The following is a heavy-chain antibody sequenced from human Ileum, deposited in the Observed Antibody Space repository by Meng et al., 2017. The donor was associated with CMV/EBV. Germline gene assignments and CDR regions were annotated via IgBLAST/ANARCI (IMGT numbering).Heavy chain of an antibody. J-gene: IGHJ4*02. D-gene: IGHD5-12*01. CDR2: IYISGRT. CDR1: GGSISSYY. Sequence: VQLQEWGPGLVKTSETLSLTFSVSGGSISSYYWSWIRRPAGKGLEWIGRIYISGRTNYNPSLKSRVTMSVDTSKNQFSLNLSSVTAADTAVYYCARGRATAFQSLDQDYFDYWGQGTLVTVSS. CDR3: ARGRATAFQSLDQDYFDY. V-gene: IGHV4-4*07.